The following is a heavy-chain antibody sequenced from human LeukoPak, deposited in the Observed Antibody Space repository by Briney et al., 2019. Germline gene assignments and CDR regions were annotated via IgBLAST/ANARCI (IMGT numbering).Heavy chain of an antibody. Sequence: ASVKVSCKSSGGTFNNYAITWVRQAPGHGLEWMGRVIPVLGIPTSAQNFQGRVTLTADTSTRTACMELSSLRSDDTAVYYCAREADAYNSVSYDYWGQGTLVIVSS. CDR1: GGTFNNYA. CDR2: VIPVLGIP. CDR3: AREADAYNSVSYDY. D-gene: IGHD5-24*01. V-gene: IGHV1-69*04. J-gene: IGHJ4*02.